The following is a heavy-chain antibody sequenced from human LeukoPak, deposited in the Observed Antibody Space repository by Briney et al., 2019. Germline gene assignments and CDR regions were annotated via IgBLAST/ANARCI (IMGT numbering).Heavy chain of an antibody. Sequence: GGSLRLSCAASGFTFSSYEMNWVRQAPGKGLEWVSVIYSGGSTYYADSVKGRFTISRDNSRNTLYLQMNSLRAGDTAVYFCAKQKSYWYFDLWGRGTLVTVSS. CDR2: IYSGGST. V-gene: IGHV3-66*04. CDR1: GFTFSSYE. J-gene: IGHJ2*01. CDR3: AKQKSYWYFDL.